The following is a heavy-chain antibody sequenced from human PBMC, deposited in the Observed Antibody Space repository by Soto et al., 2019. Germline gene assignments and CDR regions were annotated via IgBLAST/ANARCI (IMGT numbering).Heavy chain of an antibody. V-gene: IGHV1-8*01. CDR2: MNHNSGNT. CDR1: GYTFTSYD. CDR3: ARDLGSRIDY. D-gene: IGHD6-13*01. J-gene: IGHJ4*02. Sequence: QVQLVQSGAEVKKPGASVKVSCKASGYTFTSYDINWVRQDTGQGLEWMGWMNHNSGNTGYAQKFQGRVTMTRNTSRSTAYMELSSVRSEDTAVYHCARDLGSRIDYWGQGPMVTVSS.